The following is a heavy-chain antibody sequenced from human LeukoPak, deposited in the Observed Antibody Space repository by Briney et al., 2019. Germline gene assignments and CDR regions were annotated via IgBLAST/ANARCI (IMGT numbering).Heavy chain of an antibody. D-gene: IGHD5-18*01. V-gene: IGHV1-69*05. CDR2: IISIFCTA. J-gene: IGHJ4*02. CDR3: ASSGYSYGYEYSFDY. CDR1: GGTFSSYA. Sequence: SVKVSCKAWGGTFSSYAISGVRQAPGQGREWMGGIISIFCTAHYAQKFEGRVTIATDEYPSTAYMELSRLRSEDTAVYYCASSGYSYGYEYSFDYWGQGTLVTVSS.